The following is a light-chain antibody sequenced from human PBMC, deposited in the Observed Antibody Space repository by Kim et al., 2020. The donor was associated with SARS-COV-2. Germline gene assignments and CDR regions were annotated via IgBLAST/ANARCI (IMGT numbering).Light chain of an antibody. J-gene: IGLJ2*01. CDR1: NLGNKY. Sequence: SYELTQPPSVSVSPGQTASITCSGDNLGNKYACWYQQKPGQSPMLVIYQDNKRPSGIPERISGSNSGNTATLTISGTQAMDEADYFCQASDSNTVVFGGGTHLTVL. CDR3: QASDSNTVV. CDR2: QDN. V-gene: IGLV3-1*01.